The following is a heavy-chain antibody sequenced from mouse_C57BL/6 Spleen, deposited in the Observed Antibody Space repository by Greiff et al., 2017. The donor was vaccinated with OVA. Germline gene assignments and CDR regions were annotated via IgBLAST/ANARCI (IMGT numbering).Heavy chain of an antibody. J-gene: IGHJ4*01. D-gene: IGHD1-1*01. V-gene: IGHV1-53*01. CDR1: GYTFTSYW. Sequence: QVQLKQPGPELVKPGASVKLSCKASGYTFTSYWMHWVKQRPGQGLEWIGNINPSNGGTNYNEKFKSKATLTVDKSSSTAYMQLSSLTSEDSAVYYCARNYYGRGAMDYWGQGTSVTVSS. CDR2: INPSNGGT. CDR3: ARNYYGRGAMDY.